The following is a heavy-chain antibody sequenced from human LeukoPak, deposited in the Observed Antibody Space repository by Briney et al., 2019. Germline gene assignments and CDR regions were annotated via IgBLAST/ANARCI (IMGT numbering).Heavy chain of an antibody. D-gene: IGHD3-3*01. CDR1: GYSFTSYW. Sequence: GESLKISCKGSGYSFTSYWIGWVRQMPGKGLEWMGITYPGDSDTRYSPSFQGQVTISADKSISTAYLQWSSLKASDTAMYYCARPAYYDFWSGYYDAFDIWGQGTMVTVSS. V-gene: IGHV5-51*01. CDR2: TYPGDSDT. J-gene: IGHJ3*02. CDR3: ARPAYYDFWSGYYDAFDI.